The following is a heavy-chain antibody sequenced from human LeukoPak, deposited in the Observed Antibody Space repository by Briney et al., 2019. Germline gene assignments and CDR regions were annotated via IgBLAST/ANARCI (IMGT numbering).Heavy chain of an antibody. CDR1: GGSISSYY. Sequence: SETLSLTCTVSGGSISSYYWSWIRQPPGKGLEWIGYIYYSGSTNYNPSLKSRVTISVDTSKNQFSLKLSSVTAADTAVYYCARGEDYDSSGYHYFDYWGQGTLVTVSS. J-gene: IGHJ4*02. CDR3: ARGEDYDSSGYHYFDY. CDR2: IYYSGST. D-gene: IGHD3-22*01. V-gene: IGHV4-59*01.